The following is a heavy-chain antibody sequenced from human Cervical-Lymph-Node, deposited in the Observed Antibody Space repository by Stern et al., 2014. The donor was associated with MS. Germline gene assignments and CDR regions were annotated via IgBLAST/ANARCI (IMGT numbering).Heavy chain of an antibody. Sequence: QVTLKESGPTLVKPTQTLTLTCTFSGLSLSTSGVGVGWIRQPPGKALEWLAPSYWDDAKRYSHFQKSMLTLTKATSHHHVGLTMTNMDPVDTATYYCAHRRYSSSWYGFSWFDPWGQGTLVTVSS. D-gene: IGHD6-13*01. CDR3: AHRRYSSSWYGFSWFDP. CDR2: SYWDDAK. CDR1: GLSLSTSGVG. J-gene: IGHJ5*02. V-gene: IGHV2-5*02.